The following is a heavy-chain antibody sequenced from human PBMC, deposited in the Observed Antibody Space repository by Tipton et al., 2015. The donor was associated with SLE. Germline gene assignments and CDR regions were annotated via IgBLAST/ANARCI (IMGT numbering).Heavy chain of an antibody. Sequence: QVQLVQSGAEVKKPGASVKVSCKASGYSFTTFAISWVRHAPGQGLEWMGWINPNSGGTNYAQKFQARVTMTRDTSINTAYMELSRPRSDDTAVYYCARDRHPLGGYYYYGMDVWGQGTTVTVSS. V-gene: IGHV1-2*02. CDR3: ARDRHPLGGYYYYGMDV. CDR1: GYSFTTFA. D-gene: IGHD4-23*01. CDR2: INPNSGGT. J-gene: IGHJ6*02.